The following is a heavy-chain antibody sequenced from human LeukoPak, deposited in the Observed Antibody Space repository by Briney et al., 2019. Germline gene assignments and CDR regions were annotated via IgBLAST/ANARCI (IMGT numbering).Heavy chain of an antibody. D-gene: IGHD6-13*01. CDR3: ARALSWYAYFDY. CDR1: GGSISSYY. CDR2: IYYSGST. Sequence: PSETLSLTCTVSGGSISSYYWSWIRQPPGKGLEWIGYIYYSGSTNYNPSLKSRVTISVDTSKNQFSLKLSSVTAADTAVYYCARALSWYAYFDYWGQGTLVTVSS. J-gene: IGHJ4*02. V-gene: IGHV4-59*12.